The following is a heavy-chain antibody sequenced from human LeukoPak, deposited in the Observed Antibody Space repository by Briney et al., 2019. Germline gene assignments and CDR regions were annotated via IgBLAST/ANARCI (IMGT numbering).Heavy chain of an antibody. J-gene: IGHJ6*03. V-gene: IGHV4-34*01. CDR2: INRSGST. CDR3: ARGPRAYCSSTSCYPYYYYYYYMDV. D-gene: IGHD2-2*01. Sequence: KPSETLSLTCAVYGGSFSGYYWSWIRQPPGKGLEWIGEINRSGSTHHNPSLKSRVTISVDTSKNQFSLKLSSVTAADTAVYYCARGPRAYCSSTSCYPYYYYYYYMDVWGKGTTVTVSS. CDR1: GGSFSGYY.